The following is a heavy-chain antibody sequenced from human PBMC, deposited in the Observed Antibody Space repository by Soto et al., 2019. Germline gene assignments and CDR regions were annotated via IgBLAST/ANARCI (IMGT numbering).Heavy chain of an antibody. J-gene: IGHJ5*02. Sequence: QVQLVESGGGVVQPGRSLRLSCVDSGFTFSSYAMHWDRRAPGKGLEWVAVISYDGSNKYYADSVKGRFTISRDNSKNTLYLQMNSLRAEDTAEYYCASPPPCSGGSCYLPWGQGTLVTVSS. CDR1: GFTFSSYA. CDR3: ASPPPCSGGSCYLP. D-gene: IGHD2-15*01. CDR2: ISYDGSNK. V-gene: IGHV3-30*04.